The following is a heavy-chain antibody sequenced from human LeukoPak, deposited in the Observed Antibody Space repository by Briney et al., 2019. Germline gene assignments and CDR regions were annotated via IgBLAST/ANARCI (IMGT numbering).Heavy chain of an antibody. Sequence: ASVKVSCKASGYTFTGYYMRWVRQAPGQGLEWMGWINPNSGGTNYAQKFQGRVTMTWDTSISTAYMELSSLRSEDTAVYYCATVPPRRQLGGDYWGQGTLVTVSS. CDR1: GYTFTGYY. CDR2: INPNSGGT. V-gene: IGHV1-2*02. CDR3: ATVPPRRQLGGDY. J-gene: IGHJ4*02. D-gene: IGHD6-6*01.